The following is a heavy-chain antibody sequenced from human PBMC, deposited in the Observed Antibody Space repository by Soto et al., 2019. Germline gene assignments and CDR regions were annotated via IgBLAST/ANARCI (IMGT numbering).Heavy chain of an antibody. Sequence: EVQLVESGGGLVRWGGSLRLSCAASGFTFSGYSVNWVRQAPGKGLEWVSYISSGSKTIYYAESVKGRFTVSRDNARNSQYLQMNRLRDEDTAVYYCVREDILGVRSFDYWGQGTLVTVSS. CDR3: VREDILGVRSFDY. D-gene: IGHD3-9*01. J-gene: IGHJ4*02. V-gene: IGHV3-48*02. CDR2: ISSGSKTI. CDR1: GFTFSGYS.